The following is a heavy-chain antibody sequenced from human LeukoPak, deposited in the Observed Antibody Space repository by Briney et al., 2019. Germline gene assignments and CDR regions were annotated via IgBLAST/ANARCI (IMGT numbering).Heavy chain of an antibody. J-gene: IGHJ4*02. D-gene: IGHD4-17*01. CDR3: ARFRLTVTTYAHLDY. CDR1: GFTFSSYS. V-gene: IGHV3-21*01. Sequence: GSLRLSCAASGFTFSSYSMNWVRQAPGKGLEWVSSISSSSSYIYYADSVKGRFTISRDNAKNSLYLQMNSLRAEDTAVYYCARFRLTVTTYAHLDYWGQGTLVTVSS. CDR2: ISSSSSYI.